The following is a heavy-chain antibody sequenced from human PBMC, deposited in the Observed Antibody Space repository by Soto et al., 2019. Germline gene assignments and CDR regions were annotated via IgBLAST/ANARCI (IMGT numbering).Heavy chain of an antibody. V-gene: IGHV4-30-4*01. CDR1: GGSISSGEYY. CDR2: ISYSRST. CDR3: ARAQGSGFLVS. J-gene: IGHJ4*02. D-gene: IGHD3-10*01. Sequence: QVQLQESGPGLVKPSQTLSLTCTVSGGSISSGEYYWSWIRQPPGKGLEWIGYISYSRSTYYNPSLEGRVTLSVDTSEKQFSRKLSSVPAADPGVYYCARAQGSGFLVSWGKGTLVTVSS.